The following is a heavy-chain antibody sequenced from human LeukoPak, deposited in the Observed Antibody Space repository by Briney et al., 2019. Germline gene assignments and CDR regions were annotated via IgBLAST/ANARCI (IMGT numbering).Heavy chain of an antibody. J-gene: IGHJ6*02. CDR2: INHSGST. V-gene: IGHV4-34*01. CDR1: GGSFSGYY. CDR3: ASTGYDYVWGSYRYTGRGKNYYGMDV. D-gene: IGHD3-16*02. Sequence: PSETLSLTCAVYGGSFSGYYWSWIRQPPGKGLEWIGEINHSGSTNYNPSLKSRVTISVDTSKNQFSLKLSSVTAADTAVYYCASTGYDYVWGSYRYTGRGKNYYGMDVWGQGTTVTVSS.